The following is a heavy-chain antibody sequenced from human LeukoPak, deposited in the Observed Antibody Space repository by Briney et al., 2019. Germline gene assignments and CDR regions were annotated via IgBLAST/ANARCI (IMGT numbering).Heavy chain of an antibody. CDR1: GFTVSSNY. Sequence: GGSLRLSCAASGFTVSSNYMSWVRQAPGKGLEWVSVIYSGGSTYYSDSVKGRFTISRDNSKNTLYLQMNSLSAEDTAVYYCARDPYSGYDGGWGQGTLVTVSS. V-gene: IGHV3-53*01. CDR3: ARDPYSGYDGG. J-gene: IGHJ4*02. CDR2: IYSGGST. D-gene: IGHD5-12*01.